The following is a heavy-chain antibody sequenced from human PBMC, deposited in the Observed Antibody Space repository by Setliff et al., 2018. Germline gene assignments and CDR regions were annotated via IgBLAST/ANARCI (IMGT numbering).Heavy chain of an antibody. CDR3: ARGPDSSGYYDSFDY. V-gene: IGHV4-61*02. D-gene: IGHD3-22*01. CDR1: GDSISSGIYH. Sequence: SETLSLTCTVSGDSISSGIYHWSWIRQSAGKGLEWIGRIYVSTGSTNYSPSLKSRVSISVDRSKNQFSLNLTSVTAADTAGYYCARGPDSSGYYDSFDYWGQGTLGTVS. CDR2: IYVSTGST. J-gene: IGHJ4*02.